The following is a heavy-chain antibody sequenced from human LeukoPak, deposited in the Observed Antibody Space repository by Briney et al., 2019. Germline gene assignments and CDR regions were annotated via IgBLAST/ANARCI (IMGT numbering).Heavy chain of an antibody. D-gene: IGHD1/OR15-1a*01. J-gene: IGHJ4*02. CDR2: INPNSGGT. V-gene: IGHV1-2*02. Sequence: ASVKVSCKASGYTFTGYYMHWVRQAPGQGLEWMGWINPNSGGTNYAQKFQGRVTMTRDMSTSTVYMELSSLRSEDTAVYYCARDQSTLEHTVFDYWGQGTLVTVSS. CDR1: GYTFTGYY. CDR3: ARDQSTLEHTVFDY.